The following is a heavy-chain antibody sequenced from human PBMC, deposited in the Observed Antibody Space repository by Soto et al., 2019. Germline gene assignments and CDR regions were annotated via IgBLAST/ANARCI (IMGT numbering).Heavy chain of an antibody. V-gene: IGHV4-31*03. Sequence: PSETLSVTCTVSGGSISSGGYYWSWIRQHPGKGLEWIGYIYYSGSTYYNPSLKSRVTISVDTSKNQFSLKLSSVTAADTAVYYCARGGRGGRGNDYGDYGAVLRASVYVYWGQGTLVTVSS. CDR1: GGSISSGGYY. J-gene: IGHJ4*02. CDR2: IYYSGST. CDR3: ARGGRGGRGNDYGDYGAVLRASVYVY. D-gene: IGHD4-17*01.